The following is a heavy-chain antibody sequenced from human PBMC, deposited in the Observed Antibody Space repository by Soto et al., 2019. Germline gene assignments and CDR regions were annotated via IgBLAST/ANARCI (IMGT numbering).Heavy chain of an antibody. D-gene: IGHD3-3*01. J-gene: IGHJ5*02. CDR3: ARPRGWSGRGHWFDP. Sequence: PSETLSLTCTVSGGSISSSSYYWGWIRQPPGKGLEWIGSIYYSGSTYYNPSLKSRVTISVDTSKNQFSLKLSSVTAADTAVYYCARPRGWSGRGHWFDPWGQGTLVTVSS. CDR2: IYYSGST. CDR1: GGSISSSSYY. V-gene: IGHV4-39*01.